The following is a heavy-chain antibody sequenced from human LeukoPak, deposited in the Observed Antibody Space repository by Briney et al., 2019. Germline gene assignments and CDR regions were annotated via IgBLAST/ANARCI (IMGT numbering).Heavy chain of an antibody. CDR3: ARFGRCSGGSCYSAHDAFDI. J-gene: IGHJ3*02. CDR2: IKQDGSEK. CDR1: GFTFSSYW. D-gene: IGHD2-15*01. V-gene: IGHV3-7*01. Sequence: GGSLRLSCAASGFTFSSYWMSWVRQAPGKGLEWVANIKQDGSEKYYVDSVKGRFTISRDNAKNSLYLQMNSLRAEDTAVYYCARFGRCSGGSCYSAHDAFDIWGQGTMVTVSS.